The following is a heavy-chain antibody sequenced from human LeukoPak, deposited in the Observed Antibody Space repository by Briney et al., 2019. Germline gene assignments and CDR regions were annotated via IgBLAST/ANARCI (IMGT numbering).Heavy chain of an antibody. D-gene: IGHD1-26*01. Sequence: SETLSLTCTVSGGSISSYYWSWIQQPPGKGLEWIGYIYYSGSTNYNPSLKSRVTISVDTSKNQFSLKLSSVTAADTAVYYCARHWGGSYLHYFDYWGQGTLVTVSS. CDR3: ARHWGGSYLHYFDY. J-gene: IGHJ4*02. CDR1: GGSISSYY. CDR2: IYYSGST. V-gene: IGHV4-59*08.